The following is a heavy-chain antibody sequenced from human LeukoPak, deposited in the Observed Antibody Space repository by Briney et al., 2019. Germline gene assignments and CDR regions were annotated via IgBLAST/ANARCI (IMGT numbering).Heavy chain of an antibody. Sequence: PWGSLRLSCAASGFTFSRNAIHWVRQGPGKGLEWVSYIAHHGSNKYYADSVKGRFTISRDNSKRTLYLQMNSLRADDTAVYYCAKDGSWSCTDWGQGTLVTVSS. CDR1: GFTFSRNA. V-gene: IGHV3-30*02. D-gene: IGHD2-8*02. CDR2: IAHHGSNK. J-gene: IGHJ4*02. CDR3: AKDGSWSCTD.